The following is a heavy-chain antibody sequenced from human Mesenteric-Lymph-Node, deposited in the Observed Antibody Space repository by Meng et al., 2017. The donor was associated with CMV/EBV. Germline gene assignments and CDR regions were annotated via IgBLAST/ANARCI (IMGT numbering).Heavy chain of an antibody. CDR3: ARVAYESIRAYQCIDY. D-gene: IGHD3-22*01. CDR1: GYTFTRYG. J-gene: IGHJ4*02. Sequence: ASVKVSCKASGYTFTRYGITWVRQAPGQGLEWMGWISPYNGNTRYTQRLQGRVTMTTDTSTSIAYMELRSLRSDDTAVYYCARVAYESIRAYQCIDYWGQGTLVTVSS. V-gene: IGHV1-18*01. CDR2: ISPYNGNT.